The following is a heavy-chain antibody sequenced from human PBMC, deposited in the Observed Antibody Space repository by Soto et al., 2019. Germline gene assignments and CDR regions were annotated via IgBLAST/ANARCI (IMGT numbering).Heavy chain of an antibody. CDR2: IKSKTAGGTT. V-gene: IGHV3-15*01. CDR1: GFTFSDSW. Sequence: EVQLVESGGGLVKPGGSLRLSCAASGFTFSDSWMSWVRQTPGKGLEWVGLIKSKTAGGTTDYAAPVKGRFTISSDDSKYTLYLQLDSLKTEDTALYYCTDHFHWGQGALVTVSS. J-gene: IGHJ4*02. CDR3: TDHFH.